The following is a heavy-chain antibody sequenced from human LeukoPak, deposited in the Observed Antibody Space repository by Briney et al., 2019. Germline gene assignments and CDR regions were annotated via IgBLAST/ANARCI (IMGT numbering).Heavy chain of an antibody. CDR2: IYYSGRT. J-gene: IGHJ4*02. V-gene: IGHV4-39*01. CDR1: GGSISSSSYY. D-gene: IGHD2-15*01. Sequence: PSETLSLTCTVSGGSISSSSYYWGWIRQPPGKGLEWIGSIYYSGRTYYKPSRKRRVTISVDTSKNQFSLKLSSVTAADTAVYYCARWGCSGGSCYSDYWGQGTLVTVSS. CDR3: ARWGCSGGSCYSDY.